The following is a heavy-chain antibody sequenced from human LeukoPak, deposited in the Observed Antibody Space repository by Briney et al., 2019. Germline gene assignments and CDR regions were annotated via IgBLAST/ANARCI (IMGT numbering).Heavy chain of an antibody. V-gene: IGHV3-33*01. Sequence: GRSLRLSCAASGFTFSSYGMHWVRQAPGKGLEWVAVIWYDGSNKYYADSVKGRFTISRDNSKNTLYLQMNSLRAEDTAVYYCARAWSGYSSFDYWGQGTLVTVSS. CDR3: ARAWSGYSSFDY. CDR1: GFTFSSYG. J-gene: IGHJ4*02. CDR2: IWYDGSNK. D-gene: IGHD3-3*01.